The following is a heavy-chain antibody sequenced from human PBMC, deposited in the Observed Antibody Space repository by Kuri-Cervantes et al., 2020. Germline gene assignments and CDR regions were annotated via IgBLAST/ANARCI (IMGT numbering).Heavy chain of an antibody. CDR3: ARDCQRKGRENWFDP. J-gene: IGHJ5*02. D-gene: IGHD6-25*01. CDR1: GFTFSSYG. Sequence: GGSLRLSCAASGFTFSSYGMHWVRQAPGKGLEWVAVIWYDGSNKYYADSVKGRFTISRDNSKNTLYLQMNSLRAEDTAVYYCARDCQRKGRENWFDPWGQGTLVTVSS. V-gene: IGHV3-33*01. CDR2: IWYDGSNK.